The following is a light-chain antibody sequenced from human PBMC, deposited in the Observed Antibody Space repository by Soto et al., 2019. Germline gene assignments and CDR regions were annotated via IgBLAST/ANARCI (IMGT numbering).Light chain of an antibody. V-gene: IGKV3-20*01. CDR1: QSINRH. Sequence: EIVLTQSPATLSLSPGERATLSCRASQSINRHLAWYRQKPGQAPRLLIYGASNKATGIPDRFSGSGSGTDFTLTISRLEPEDFAVYYCQQYGSSGTFGQGTKVEIK. CDR2: GAS. CDR3: QQYGSSGT. J-gene: IGKJ1*01.